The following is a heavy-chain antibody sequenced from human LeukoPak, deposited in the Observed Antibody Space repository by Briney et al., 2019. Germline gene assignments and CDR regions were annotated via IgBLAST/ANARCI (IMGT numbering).Heavy chain of an antibody. CDR3: AKVYYYDSSGYSIYDAFDI. V-gene: IGHV3-23*01. J-gene: IGHJ3*02. D-gene: IGHD3-22*01. CDR2: ISGSGGGT. CDR1: GFTFSSYA. Sequence: GGSLRLSCAASGFTFSSYAMSWVRQAPGKGLEWVSAISGSGGGTYYADSVKGRFTISRDNSKNTLYLQMNSLRAEDTAVYYCAKVYYYDSSGYSIYDAFDIWGQGTMVTVSS.